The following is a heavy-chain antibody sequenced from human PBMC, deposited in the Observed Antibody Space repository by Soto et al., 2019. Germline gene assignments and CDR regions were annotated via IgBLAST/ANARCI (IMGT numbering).Heavy chain of an antibody. CDR3: ARVFAPPYYYDSSGYYYYNY. CDR1: GYTFTSYD. CDR2: MNPNSGNT. D-gene: IGHD3-22*01. Sequence: ASVKVSCKASGYTFTSYDINWVRQATGQGLEWMGRMNPNSGNTGYAQKFQGRVTMTRNTSISTAYMELSSLRSEDTAVYYCARVFAPPYYYDSSGYYYYNYWGQGTLVTVSS. V-gene: IGHV1-8*01. J-gene: IGHJ4*02.